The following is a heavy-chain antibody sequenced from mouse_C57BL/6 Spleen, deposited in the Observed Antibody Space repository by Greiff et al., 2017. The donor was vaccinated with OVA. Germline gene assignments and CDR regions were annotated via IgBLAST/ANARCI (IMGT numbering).Heavy chain of an antibody. Sequence: QVQLQPPGAELVKPGASVKMSCKASGYTFTSYWITWVKQRPGQGLEWIGDIYPGSGSTNYNEKFKSKATLTVDTSSSTAYMQLSSLTSEDSAVYYCAAPNYYGSSYDYWGQGTTLTVSA. D-gene: IGHD1-1*01. CDR2: IYPGSGST. V-gene: IGHV1-55*01. CDR1: GYTFTSYW. CDR3: AAPNYYGSSYDY. J-gene: IGHJ2*01.